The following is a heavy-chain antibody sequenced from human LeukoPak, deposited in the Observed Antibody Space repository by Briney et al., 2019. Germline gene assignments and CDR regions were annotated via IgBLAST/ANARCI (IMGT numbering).Heavy chain of an antibody. D-gene: IGHD3-3*01. CDR3: ARDSSGYDFWSGYYTWPKGEAFDI. V-gene: IGHV3-23*01. J-gene: IGHJ3*02. CDR1: GFTLSSYA. CDR2: ISGSGGST. Sequence: PGGSLRLSCAASGFTLSSYAMSWVRQAPGKGLEWVSAISGSGGSTYYADSVKGRFTISRDNSKNTLYLQMNSLRAEDTAVYYCARDSSGYDFWSGYYTWPKGEAFDIWGQGTMVTVSS.